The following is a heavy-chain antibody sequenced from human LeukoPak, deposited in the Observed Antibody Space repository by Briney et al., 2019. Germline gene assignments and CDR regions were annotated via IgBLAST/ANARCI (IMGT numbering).Heavy chain of an antibody. J-gene: IGHJ5*02. Sequence: PSETLSLTCTVSGGSISSYYWSWIRQPPGKGLEWMGYIYYSGSTNYNPTLKSRVTISVDTSKNQFSLKLSSVTAADTAVYYCARDRDYYGSGSCYVGWFDPWGQGTLVTVSS. CDR3: ARDRDYYGSGSCYVGWFDP. CDR2: IYYSGST. CDR1: GGSISSYY. V-gene: IGHV4-59*01. D-gene: IGHD3-10*01.